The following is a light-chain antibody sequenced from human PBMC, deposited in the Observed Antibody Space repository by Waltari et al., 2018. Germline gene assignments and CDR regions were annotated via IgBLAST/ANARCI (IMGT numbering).Light chain of an antibody. V-gene: IGLV7-43*01. Sequence: QTVVTQEPSLTVSPGGTVTLTCASSTGEVTSGHHPNWPHQKPGQPPRLLIFSTSDKPSWTPARFSGSLLGGKAALTLSGVQPEDEADYYCLLFDGDARVFGGGTRLTVL. CDR1: TGEVTSGHH. CDR2: STS. J-gene: IGLJ3*02. CDR3: LLFDGDARV.